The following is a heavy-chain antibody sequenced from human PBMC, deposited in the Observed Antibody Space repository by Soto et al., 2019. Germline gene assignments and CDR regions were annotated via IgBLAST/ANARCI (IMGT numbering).Heavy chain of an antibody. CDR1: GFTVSSNY. CDR3: ARDAYYDILTGYYHRGGFDY. J-gene: IGHJ4*02. D-gene: IGHD3-9*01. CDR2: IYSGGST. V-gene: IGHV3-66*01. Sequence: EVQLVESGGGLVQPGGSLRLSCAASGFTVSSNYMSWVRQAPGKGLEWVSVIYSGGSTYYADSVKGRFTISRDNSKNTLYRQMNSLRAEDTAVYYCARDAYYDILTGYYHRGGFDYWGQGTLVTVSS.